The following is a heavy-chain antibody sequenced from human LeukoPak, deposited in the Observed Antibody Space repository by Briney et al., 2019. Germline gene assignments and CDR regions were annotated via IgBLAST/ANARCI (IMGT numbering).Heavy chain of an antibody. CDR2: INPNSGGT. CDR1: GYTFTGYY. D-gene: IGHD2-15*01. J-gene: IGHJ4*02. V-gene: IGHV1-2*06. Sequence: ASVKVSCKASGYTFTGYYMHWVRQAPGQGLEWMGRINPNSGGTNYAQKFQGRVTMTRDTSISTAYMELSRLRSGDTAVYYCARDWAGRYCSGGSCYPLSDYWGQGTLVTVSS. CDR3: ARDWAGRYCSGGSCYPLSDY.